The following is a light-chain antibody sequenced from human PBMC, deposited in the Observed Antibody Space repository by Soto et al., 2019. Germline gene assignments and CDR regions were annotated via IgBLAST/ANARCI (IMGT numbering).Light chain of an antibody. CDR2: SYP. Sequence: SYELTQPPSVSVAPGKTARISWGGNNIGSKSVHWYQRKPGQAPVLVIYSYPDLPSVIPERLSGSNSGNTATLTISRVEAGDEADYYCQVWDSSSAHVVFGGGTKVTVL. CDR1: NIGSKS. CDR3: QVWDSSSAHVV. V-gene: IGLV3-21*04. J-gene: IGLJ2*01.